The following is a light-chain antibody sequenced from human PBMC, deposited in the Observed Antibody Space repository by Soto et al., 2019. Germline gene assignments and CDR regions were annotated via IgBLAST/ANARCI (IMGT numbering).Light chain of an antibody. CDR1: GSNIGAGYD. CDR2: GNS. J-gene: IGLJ1*01. CDR3: QSYDRSLSGSYV. V-gene: IGLV1-40*01. Sequence: QAVVTQPPSVSGAPGQRVTISCTGSGSNIGAGYDVHWYQQLPGTAPKLLIFGNSNRPSGVPDRFSGSKSDTSASLAITGLQAEDEADYYCQSYDRSLSGSYVFGSGTKVTVL.